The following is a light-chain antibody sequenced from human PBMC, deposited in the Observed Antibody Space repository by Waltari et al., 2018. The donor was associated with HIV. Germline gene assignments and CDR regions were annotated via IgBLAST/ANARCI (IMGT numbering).Light chain of an antibody. CDR1: NLGDKY. CDR2: QDS. J-gene: IGLJ1*01. CDR3: QAWDSSTGV. Sequence: SYELTQPPSVSVSPGQTASITCARENLGDKYACWYQQKPGQSPVLVIYQDSRRPSGIPERVSGSNSGNTATLTISGTQAMDEADYYCQAWDSSTGVFGTGTKVTVL. V-gene: IGLV3-1*01.